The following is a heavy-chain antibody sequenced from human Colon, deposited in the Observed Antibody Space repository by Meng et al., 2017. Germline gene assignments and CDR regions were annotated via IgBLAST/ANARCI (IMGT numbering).Heavy chain of an antibody. CDR1: GFTFSNIW. CDR2: VRSKAVGGTT. V-gene: IGHV3-15*01. J-gene: IGHJ4*02. Sequence: GGSLRLSCAASGFTFSNIWMHWVRQAPGKGLAWVGCVRSKAVGGTTEYAAPVRGRFTISRDDSTKTVYLQMNSLETEDTAVYYCIPGAVWSGSVPVFNYWGQGIPVTVSS. D-gene: IGHD3-3*01. CDR3: IPGAVWSGSVPVFNY.